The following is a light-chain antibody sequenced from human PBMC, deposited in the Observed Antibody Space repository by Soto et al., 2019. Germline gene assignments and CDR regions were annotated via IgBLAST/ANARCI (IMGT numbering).Light chain of an antibody. V-gene: IGKV3-15*01. Sequence: EIVMTQSPATLSVSPGERATLSCRASQSVSGNLAWYQQKPGQAPRLLIYDASTRATGIPARFSGSGSGTEFTLTISSLQSEDFAVYFCQQYNNWPRTFGQGTKADIK. J-gene: IGKJ2*01. CDR2: DAS. CDR1: QSVSGN. CDR3: QQYNNWPRT.